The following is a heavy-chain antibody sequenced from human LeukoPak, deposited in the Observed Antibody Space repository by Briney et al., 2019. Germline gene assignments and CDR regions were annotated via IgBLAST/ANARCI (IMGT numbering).Heavy chain of an antibody. D-gene: IGHD6-19*01. CDR1: GGSFSGYY. Sequence: SETLSLTCAVYGGSFSGYYWSWIRQPPGKGLEWIGEIYHSGSTNYNPSLKSRVTISVDKSKNQFSLKLSSVTAADTAVYYCAAGQWLYYWGQGTLVTVSS. CDR3: AAGQWLYY. V-gene: IGHV4-34*01. J-gene: IGHJ4*02. CDR2: IYHSGST.